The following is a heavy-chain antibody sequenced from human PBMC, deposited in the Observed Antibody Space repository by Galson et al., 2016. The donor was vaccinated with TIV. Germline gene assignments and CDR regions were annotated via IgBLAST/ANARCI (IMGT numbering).Heavy chain of an antibody. D-gene: IGHD3-3*01. CDR3: AKSRSSDFWSRYFHFYSNGLLD. J-gene: IGHJ6*02. CDR2: ISGSGGST. Sequence: SLRLSCATSGFKFNSYVMSWVRQAPGKGLEWVSGISGSGGSTSYTDSVKGRFTISRDNSKNILNLQMNSLRDKDTAVDYCAKSRSSDFWSRYFHFYSNGLLDWGQATTFTVSS. CDR1: GFKFNSYV. V-gene: IGHV3-23*01.